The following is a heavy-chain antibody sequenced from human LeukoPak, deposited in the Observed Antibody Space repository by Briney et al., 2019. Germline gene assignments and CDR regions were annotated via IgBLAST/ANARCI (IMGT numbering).Heavy chain of an antibody. J-gene: IGHJ5*02. CDR2: INPNSGGT. CDR3: ARVLTRGDWFDP. D-gene: IGHD7-27*01. Sequence: ASVKVSCKASGYTFTTYYMHWVRQAPGQGLEWMGWINPNSGGTNYAQKFQGRVTMTRDTSISTAYMELSRLRSDDTAVYYCARVLTRGDWFDPWGQGTLVTVSS. CDR1: GYTFTTYY. V-gene: IGHV1-2*02.